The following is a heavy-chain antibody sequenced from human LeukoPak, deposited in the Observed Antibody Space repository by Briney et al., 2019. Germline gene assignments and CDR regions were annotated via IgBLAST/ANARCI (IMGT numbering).Heavy chain of an antibody. D-gene: IGHD6-19*01. CDR1: GFTFSSYA. V-gene: IGHV3-20*04. J-gene: IGHJ3*02. Sequence: PGGSLRLSCAASGFTFSSYAMSWVRQAPGKGLEWVSGINWNGGSTGYADSVKGRFTISRDNAKNSLYLQMNSLRAEDTALYYCARDWALLSSGWYDAFDIWGQGTMVTVSS. CDR3: ARDWALLSSGWYDAFDI. CDR2: INWNGGST.